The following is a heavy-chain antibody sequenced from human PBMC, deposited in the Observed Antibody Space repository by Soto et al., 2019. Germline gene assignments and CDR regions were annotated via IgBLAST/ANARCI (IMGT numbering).Heavy chain of an antibody. J-gene: IGHJ5*02. CDR1: GFTFSSYA. Sequence: QVQLVESGGGVVQPGRSLRLSCAASGFTFSSYAMHWVRQAPGKGLEWVAVISYDGSNKYYADSVKGRFTISRDNSKNTLYLRMNSLRAEDTAVYYCASTRYYYDSSGSARYNWFDPWGQGTLVTVSS. CDR2: ISYDGSNK. CDR3: ASTRYYYDSSGSARYNWFDP. D-gene: IGHD3-22*01. V-gene: IGHV3-30-3*01.